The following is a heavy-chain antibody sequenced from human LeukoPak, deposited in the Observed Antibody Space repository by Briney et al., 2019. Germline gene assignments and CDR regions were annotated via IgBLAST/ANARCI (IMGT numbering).Heavy chain of an antibody. J-gene: IGHJ4*02. CDR2: IYYSGST. CDR1: GGSISSSDYN. D-gene: IGHD5-18*01. V-gene: IGHV4-30-4*01. CDR3: ARAKSQRGYTYGPHPYFDY. Sequence: SQTLSLTCTVSGGSISSSDYNWSWLRQPPGKGLEWFGYIYYSGSTYYNPSLRSRVTISVGTTKNQFSLKLSSVTAADTAVYYCARAKSQRGYTYGPHPYFDYWGQGTLVTVSS.